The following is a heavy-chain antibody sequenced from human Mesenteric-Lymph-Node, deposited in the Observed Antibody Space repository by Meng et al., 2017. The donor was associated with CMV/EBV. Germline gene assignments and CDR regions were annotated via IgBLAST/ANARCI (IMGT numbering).Heavy chain of an antibody. Sequence: GESLKISCAASGFTFSSYAMHWVRQAPGKGLEWVAVISYDGSNKYYADSVKGRFTISRDNSKNTLYLQMNSLRAEDTAVYYCAREGEWELPIYGMDVWGQGTTVTVSS. D-gene: IGHD1-26*01. V-gene: IGHV3-30-3*01. J-gene: IGHJ6*02. CDR1: GFTFSSYA. CDR2: ISYDGSNK. CDR3: AREGEWELPIYGMDV.